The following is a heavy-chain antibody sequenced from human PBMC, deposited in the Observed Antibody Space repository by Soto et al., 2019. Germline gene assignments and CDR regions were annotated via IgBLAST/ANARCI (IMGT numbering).Heavy chain of an antibody. D-gene: IGHD4-17*01. CDR2: INPKSGDT. J-gene: IGHJ4*02. CDR3: ASGGSTVTREFDY. CDR1: GYTFTGFY. Sequence: QVQLVQSGAEVKKSGASVKVSCKASGYTFTGFYMHWVRQAPGQGLEWMGWINPKSGDTEYAQNFQGWVTMTRDTSISTAYMELSRLKSDDTSVYYCASGGSTVTREFDYWGQGTLVSVSS. V-gene: IGHV1-2*04.